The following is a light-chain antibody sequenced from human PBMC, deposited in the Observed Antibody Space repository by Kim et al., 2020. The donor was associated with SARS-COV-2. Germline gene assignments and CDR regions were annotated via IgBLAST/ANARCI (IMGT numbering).Light chain of an antibody. J-gene: IGLJ2*01. CDR1: ALPKQY. V-gene: IGLV3-25*03. CDR2: KDS. CDR3: QSADSSGTYTV. Sequence: PGKTARITCSGDALPKQYAYWYQQKPGQAPVLVIYKDSERLSGIPERFSGSSSGTTVTLTISGVQAEDEADYYCQSADSSGTYTVFGGGTQLTVL.